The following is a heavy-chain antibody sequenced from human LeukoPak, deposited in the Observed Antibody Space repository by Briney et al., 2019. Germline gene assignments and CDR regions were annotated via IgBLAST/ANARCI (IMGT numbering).Heavy chain of an antibody. J-gene: IGHJ6*02. Sequence: ASVKVSCKASGYTFTSYAMHWVRQAPGQRLEWMGWINAGNGNTNYSQKFQGRVTITRDTSASTAYMELSSLRSEDTAVYYCAREGPPWYNWSYSYYYYYGMDVWGQGTTVTVSS. V-gene: IGHV1-3*01. D-gene: IGHD1-7*01. CDR1: GYTFTSYA. CDR3: AREGPPWYNWSYSYYYYYGMDV. CDR2: INAGNGNT.